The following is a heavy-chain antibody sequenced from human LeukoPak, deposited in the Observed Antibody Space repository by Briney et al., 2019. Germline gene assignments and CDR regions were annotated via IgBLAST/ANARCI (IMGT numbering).Heavy chain of an antibody. J-gene: IGHJ4*02. D-gene: IGHD7-27*01. CDR3: ARSPNWGSFHFDY. CDR2: INPNSGGT. V-gene: IGHV1-2*02. Sequence: ASVKVSCKASGYTFTGYYIHWVRQAPGQGLEWMGWINPNSGGTNYAQKFQGRVTMTRDTSISTAYMELNRLTSDDSAVYYRARSPNWGSFHFDYWGQGTLVTVSS. CDR1: GYTFTGYY.